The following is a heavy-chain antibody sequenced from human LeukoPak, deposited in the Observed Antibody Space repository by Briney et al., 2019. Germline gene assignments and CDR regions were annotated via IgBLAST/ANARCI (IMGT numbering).Heavy chain of an antibody. D-gene: IGHD6-19*01. J-gene: IGHJ4*02. V-gene: IGHV3-30-3*02. CDR3: AKKGGSSGRYDYLDY. Sequence: PGGSLRLSCAASGFTFSCCAIHWVRQAPGRGLEWVAVISSDENTKFYADSVKGRFTVYRDNSKKTVWLQMNSLRAEDTAVYYCAKKGGSSGRYDYLDYWGQGTLLTVSS. CDR2: ISSDENTK. CDR1: GFTFSCCA.